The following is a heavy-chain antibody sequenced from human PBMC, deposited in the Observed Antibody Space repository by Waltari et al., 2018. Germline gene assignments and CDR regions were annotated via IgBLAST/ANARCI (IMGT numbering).Heavy chain of an antibody. CDR1: GFTFTPFC. CDR2: IKQDGSDT. Sequence: EVQLVESGGGLVQPGGSLRLSCVASGFTFTPFCMSWVPQAPGKGLEWVTDIKQDGSDTYYADSVKGRFTVSRDNAKNSLYLQMNSLRVEDTAVYYCARDWEGDRPNFDYWGQGTLVTVSS. J-gene: IGHJ4*02. V-gene: IGHV3-7*04. D-gene: IGHD1-26*01. CDR3: ARDWEGDRPNFDY.